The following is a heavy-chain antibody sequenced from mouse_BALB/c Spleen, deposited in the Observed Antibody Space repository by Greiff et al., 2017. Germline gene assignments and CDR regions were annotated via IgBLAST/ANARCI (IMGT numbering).Heavy chain of an antibody. D-gene: IGHD2-3*01. CDR3: ARTAGGYSYYFGY. Sequence: QVTLKVSGPGILQPSQTLSLTCSFSGFSLSTSGMGVSWIRQPSGKGLEWLAHIYWDDDKRYNPSLKSRLTISKDTSSNQVFLKITSVDTADTATYNCARTAGGYSYYFGYWGQGTTLTVSS. V-gene: IGHV8-12*01. CDR1: GFSLSTSGMG. J-gene: IGHJ2*01. CDR2: IYWDDDK.